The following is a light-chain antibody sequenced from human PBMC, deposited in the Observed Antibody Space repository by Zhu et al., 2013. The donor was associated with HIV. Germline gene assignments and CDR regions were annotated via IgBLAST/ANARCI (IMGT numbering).Light chain of an antibody. CDR3: QQYDNWPPLT. Sequence: VVMTHSPATLSVSPGERATLSCRASQSVSSNLAWYQQKPGQAPRLLIYGASTRATGIPARFSGSGSGTEFTLTISSLQSEDFAIYYCQQYDNWPPLTFGGRDQGGDQT. CDR1: QSVSSN. V-gene: IGKV3-15*01. J-gene: IGKJ4*01. CDR2: GAS.